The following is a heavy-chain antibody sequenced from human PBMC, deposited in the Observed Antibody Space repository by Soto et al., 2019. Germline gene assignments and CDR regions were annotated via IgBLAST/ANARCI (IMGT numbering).Heavy chain of an antibody. CDR2: ISSSSSYI. J-gene: IGHJ6*03. V-gene: IGHV3-21*01. CDR3: ARIGYCSGGSCLGGYYYYYMDV. D-gene: IGHD2-15*01. CDR1: GFTFSSYS. Sequence: ESGGGLVKPGGSLRLSCAASGFTFSSYSMNWVRQAPGKGLEWVSSISSSSSYIYYADSVKGRFTISRDNAKNSLYLQMNSLRAEDTAVYYCARIGYCSGGSCLGGYYYYYMDVWGKGTTVTVSS.